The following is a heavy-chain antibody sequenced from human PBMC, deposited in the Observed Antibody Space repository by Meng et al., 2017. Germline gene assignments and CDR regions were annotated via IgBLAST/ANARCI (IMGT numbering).Heavy chain of an antibody. CDR1: GFTFSDYY. CDR3: ARDRGAVAGANFDY. Sequence: QVQLVESGGGLVKPGGSLRLSCAASGFTFSDYYMSWIRQAPGKGLEWIGEIYHSGSTNYNPSLKSRVTISVDKSKNQFSLKLSSVTAADTAVYYCARDRGAVAGANFDYWGQGTLVTVSS. V-gene: IGHV4-34*09. J-gene: IGHJ4*02. D-gene: IGHD6-19*01. CDR2: IYHSGST.